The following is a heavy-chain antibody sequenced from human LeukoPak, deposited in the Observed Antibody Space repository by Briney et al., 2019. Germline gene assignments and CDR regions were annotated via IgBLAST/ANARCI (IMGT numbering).Heavy chain of an antibody. CDR3: ARDPGSSWYGGDY. CDR1: GFTFSSYA. D-gene: IGHD6-13*01. CDR2: ISYDGSNK. V-gene: IGHV3-30*04. Sequence: GGSLRLSCAASGFTFSSYAMHWVRQAPGKGLEWVAAISYDGSNKYYADSVKGRFTISRDNSKNTLYLQMNSLRAEDTAVYYCARDPGSSWYGGDYWGQGTLVTVSS. J-gene: IGHJ4*02.